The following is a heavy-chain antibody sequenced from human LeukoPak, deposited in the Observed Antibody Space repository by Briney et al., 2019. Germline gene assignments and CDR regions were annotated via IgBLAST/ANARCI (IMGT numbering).Heavy chain of an antibody. CDR2: IYYSGST. V-gene: IGHV4-59*01. CDR1: GFTFSSYG. CDR3: AIGYSYGFDY. D-gene: IGHD5-18*01. J-gene: IGHJ4*02. Sequence: PGGSLRLSCAASGFTFSSYGMSWIRQPAGKGLEWIGYIYYSGSTNYNPSLKSRVTISVDASKNQFSLKLSSVTAADTAVYYCAIGYSYGFDYWGQGTLVTVSS.